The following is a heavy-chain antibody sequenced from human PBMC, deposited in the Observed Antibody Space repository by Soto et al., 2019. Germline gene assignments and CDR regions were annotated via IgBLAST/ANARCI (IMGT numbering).Heavy chain of an antibody. V-gene: IGHV3-30*18. Sequence: GGSLRLSCSASGFTFRVYSMNWVRQAPGKGLEWVAVISHDERTTHYADSVKGRFTISRDSSKNTVSLEMTSLRAEDTAVYYCAKEGRQWLVTSDFNYWGQGALVTVSS. CDR2: ISHDERTT. CDR1: GFTFRVYS. D-gene: IGHD6-19*01. CDR3: AKEGRQWLVTSDFNY. J-gene: IGHJ4*02.